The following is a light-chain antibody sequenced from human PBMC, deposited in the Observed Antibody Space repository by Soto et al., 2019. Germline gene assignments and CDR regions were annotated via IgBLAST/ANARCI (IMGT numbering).Light chain of an antibody. CDR3: QPYWGSSWT. CDR1: QSVSTTY. CDR2: GAS. V-gene: IGKV3-20*01. J-gene: IGKJ1*01. Sequence: EIVLTQSPGTLSLSPGDRATLSCRASQSVSTTYLAWYQQKFGQAPRLLVYGASSRATGIPDRFSGSGSGTDFTLTISRLEPEDFAVYYCQPYWGSSWTFGQGTKVEIK.